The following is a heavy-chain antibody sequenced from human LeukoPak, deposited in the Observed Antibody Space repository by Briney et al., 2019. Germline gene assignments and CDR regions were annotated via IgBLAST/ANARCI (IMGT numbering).Heavy chain of an antibody. CDR1: GGSISSYY. CDR3: ARVSDSSATFDY. CDR2: IYYSGST. Sequence: SETLSLTCTVSGGSISSYYWSWIRQPPGKGLEWIGYIYYSGSTNYNPSLKGRVTISVDTSKNQFSLKLSSVTAADTAVYYCARVSDSSATFDYWGQGTLVTVSS. V-gene: IGHV4-59*12. D-gene: IGHD3-22*01. J-gene: IGHJ4*02.